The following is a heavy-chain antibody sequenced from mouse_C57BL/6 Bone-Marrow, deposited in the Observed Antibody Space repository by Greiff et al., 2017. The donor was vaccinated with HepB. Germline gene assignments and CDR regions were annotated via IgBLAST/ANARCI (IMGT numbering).Heavy chain of an antibody. CDR1: GYAFSSSW. J-gene: IGHJ1*03. V-gene: IGHV1-82*01. CDR3: ARWVSGGLNWYFDV. CDR2: IYPGDGDT. Sequence: VQLQQSGPELVKPGASVKISCKASGYAFSSSWMNWVKQRPGKGLEWIGRIYPGDGDTNYNGKFKGKATLTADKSSSTAYMQLSSLTSEDSAVYFCARWVSGGLNWYFDVWGTGTTVTVSS. D-gene: IGHD3-3*01.